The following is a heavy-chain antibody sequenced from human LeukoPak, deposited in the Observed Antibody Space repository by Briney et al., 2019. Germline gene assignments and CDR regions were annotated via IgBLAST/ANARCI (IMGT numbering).Heavy chain of an antibody. Sequence: PGGSLRLSCAASGFTFSSSAMSWVRQAPGKGLEWVAVIWYDGSNKYYADSVKGRFTISRDNSKNTLYLQMNSLRAEDTAVYYCARDPSSGYRPVYYFDYWGQGTLATVSS. CDR2: IWYDGSNK. CDR1: GFTFSSSA. V-gene: IGHV3-33*08. CDR3: ARDPSSGYRPVYYFDY. D-gene: IGHD3-22*01. J-gene: IGHJ4*02.